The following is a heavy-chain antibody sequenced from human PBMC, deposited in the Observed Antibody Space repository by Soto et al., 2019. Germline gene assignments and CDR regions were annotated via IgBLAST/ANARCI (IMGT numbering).Heavy chain of an antibody. V-gene: IGHV1-18*01. CDR1: GYTFTSYG. Sequence: ASVKVSCKASGYTFTSYGISWVRQAPGQGLEWMGWISAYNGNTNYAQKLQGRVTMTTDTSTSTAYMELRSLRSDDTAVYYCARDLLRYFDGLPPTQYYYCMDVWGQGTTVTVSS. D-gene: IGHD3-9*01. CDR2: ISAYNGNT. J-gene: IGHJ6*02. CDR3: ARDLLRYFDGLPPTQYYYCMDV.